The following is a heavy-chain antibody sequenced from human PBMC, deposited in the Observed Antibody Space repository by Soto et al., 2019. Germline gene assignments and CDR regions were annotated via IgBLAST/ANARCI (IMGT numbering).Heavy chain of an antibody. CDR2: INPSGGST. J-gene: IGHJ4*02. V-gene: IGHV1-46*01. CDR1: VYTFTSYH. Sequence: ASVKVSCKASVYTFTSYHMHWVRQAPGQGLEWMGIINPSGGSTSYAQKFQGRVTITRNTSTSTAYMELSSLRSEDTAVYYCARGRKGGLAARPYHYWGQGTLVTVSS. D-gene: IGHD6-6*01. CDR3: ARGRKGGLAARPYHY.